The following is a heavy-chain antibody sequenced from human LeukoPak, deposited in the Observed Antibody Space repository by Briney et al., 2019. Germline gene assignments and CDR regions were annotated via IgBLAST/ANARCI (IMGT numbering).Heavy chain of an antibody. J-gene: IGHJ4*02. Sequence: ASVKVSCKASRYTFTSYYMHWVRQAPGQGLEWMGIINPSGGSTSYAQKFQGRVTMTRDTSTSTVYMELSSLRSEDTAVYYCVRDSRHIVVVTATSTLDYWGQGTLVTVSS. D-gene: IGHD2-21*02. CDR2: INPSGGST. CDR3: VRDSRHIVVVTATSTLDY. CDR1: RYTFTSYY. V-gene: IGHV1-46*01.